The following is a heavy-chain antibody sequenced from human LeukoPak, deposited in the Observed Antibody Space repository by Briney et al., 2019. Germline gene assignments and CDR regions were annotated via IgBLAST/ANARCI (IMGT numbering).Heavy chain of an antibody. Sequence: GGSLRLSCTASGFVFSRDNMNWVRQAPGKVLEWVSHISENIYHADSVRGRFTISRDNAKNSLYLQMSNLRAEDTAVYYCVREIGRPKTFYFHSWGRGTLVIVSS. CDR3: VREIGRPKTFYFHS. CDR2: ISENI. V-gene: IGHV3-69-1*01. CDR1: GFVFSRDN. J-gene: IGHJ4*02.